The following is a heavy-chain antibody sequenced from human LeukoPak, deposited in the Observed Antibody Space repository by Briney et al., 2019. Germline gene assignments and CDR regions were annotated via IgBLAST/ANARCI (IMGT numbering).Heavy chain of an antibody. CDR2: ISAYNGYT. J-gene: IGHJ4*02. CDR3: APPPGIAAAGGDY. D-gene: IGHD6-13*01. V-gene: IGHV1-18*01. CDR1: GYTFTNYG. Sequence: ASVKVSCKASGYTFTNYGISWVRQAPGQGLEWMGWISAYNGYTDYAQNLQFRVTMTTDTSTSTAYMELSSLRSEDTAVYYCAPPPGIAAAGGDYWGQGTLVTVSS.